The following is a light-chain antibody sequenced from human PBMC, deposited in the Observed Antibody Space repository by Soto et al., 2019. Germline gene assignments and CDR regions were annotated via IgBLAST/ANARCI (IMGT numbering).Light chain of an antibody. CDR2: GAS. CDR3: QQFGDSLT. V-gene: IGKV3-20*01. J-gene: IGKJ4*01. CDR1: QTVISTY. Sequence: ETVLTQSPGTLSLSLGERATLSCRASQTVISTYLAWYQQKPGQAPRLLIYGASSRATGIPDRFSGSGSGTDFTLSVSRLEPEDFAVYYCQQFGDSLTFGGGTKVEI.